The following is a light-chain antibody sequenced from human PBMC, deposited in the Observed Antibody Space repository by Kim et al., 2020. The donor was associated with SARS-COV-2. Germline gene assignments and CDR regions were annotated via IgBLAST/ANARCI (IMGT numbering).Light chain of an antibody. Sequence: RQTATLTCTGNRNNVGNQGAAWLQQHQGHPPKLLSYRNNNRPSGISERLSASRSGNTASLTITGLQPEDEADYYCSAWDSSLSAVVFGGGTKLTVL. CDR3: SAWDSSLSAVV. CDR1: RNNVGNQG. V-gene: IGLV10-54*01. CDR2: RNN. J-gene: IGLJ2*01.